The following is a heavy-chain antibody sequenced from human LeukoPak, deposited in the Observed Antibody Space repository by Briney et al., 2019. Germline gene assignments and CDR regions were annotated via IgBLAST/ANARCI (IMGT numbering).Heavy chain of an antibody. Sequence: ASVKVSCKASGGTFRSYAISWVRQAPDKGLEWMGGIIPIFGTANYAQKFQGRVTITADESTSTAYMELSSLRSEDTAVYYCARDQGYRYGYGDFDYWGQGTLVTVSS. CDR2: IIPIFGTA. CDR1: GGTFRSYA. J-gene: IGHJ4*02. V-gene: IGHV1-69*13. D-gene: IGHD5-18*01. CDR3: ARDQGYRYGYGDFDY.